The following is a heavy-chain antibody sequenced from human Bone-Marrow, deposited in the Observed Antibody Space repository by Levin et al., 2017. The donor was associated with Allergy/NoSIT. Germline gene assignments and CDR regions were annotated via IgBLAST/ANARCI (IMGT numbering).Heavy chain of an antibody. V-gene: IGHV5-51*01. J-gene: IGHJ4*02. Sequence: KVSCQGSGYRFDNNWIGWVRQMPEKGLEWVGVVDPSDSDTRYSPSFQGQVTISVDKSISTAYLQWTSLKASDSAMYYCARGRDGHRMFDLWGQGTLVTVSS. CDR3: ARGRDGHRMFDL. CDR1: GYRFDNNW. D-gene: IGHD5-24*01. CDR2: VDPSDSDT.